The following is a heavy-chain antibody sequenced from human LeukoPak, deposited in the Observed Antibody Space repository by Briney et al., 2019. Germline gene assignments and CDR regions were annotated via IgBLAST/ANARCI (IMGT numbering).Heavy chain of an antibody. CDR1: GFTLSSYA. Sequence: PGGSLRLSCAASGFTLSSYAMSWVRQAPGKGLEWVSAISGSGGSTYYADSVKGRFTISRDNSKNTLYLQMNSLRAEDTAVYYCAKQRRSDSSGYYYEHFDYWGQGTLVTVSS. CDR3: AKQRRSDSSGYYYEHFDY. CDR2: ISGSGGST. D-gene: IGHD3-22*01. J-gene: IGHJ4*02. V-gene: IGHV3-23*01.